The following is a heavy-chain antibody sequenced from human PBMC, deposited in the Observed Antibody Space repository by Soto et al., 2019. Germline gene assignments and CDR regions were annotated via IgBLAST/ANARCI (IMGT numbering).Heavy chain of an antibody. Sequence: GXFVRVCPTASGYTFTSCDIHWVRQATGQGLEWMGWMNPNSGNTVYAQKFPCRVTMTRNTSVQTAYTELSSLRSEDTAVCDCARVGRIKIWCANYYCGIDACGRPITLTVSS. V-gene: IGHV1-8*01. CDR1: GYTFTSCD. CDR3: ARVGRIKIWCANYYCGIDA. J-gene: IGHJ6*01. D-gene: IGHD5-18*01. CDR2: MNPNSGNT.